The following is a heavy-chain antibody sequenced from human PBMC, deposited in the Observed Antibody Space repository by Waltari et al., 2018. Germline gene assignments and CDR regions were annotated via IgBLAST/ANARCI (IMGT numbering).Heavy chain of an antibody. CDR2: VRGDWKT. V-gene: IGHV4-4*02. CDR3: ARDRGRGLYLDS. CDR1: GDSMSNTDC. J-gene: IGHJ4*02. D-gene: IGHD2-15*01. Sequence: QLQLQESGPELVKPSGTLSLTCAVYGDSMSNTDCWSWVRQPPGKGLEWMGQVRGDWKTNYNPSFASRVTISLDTYNKQFSLKVTSATAADTAVYYCARDRGRGLYLDSWGPGILVTVSP.